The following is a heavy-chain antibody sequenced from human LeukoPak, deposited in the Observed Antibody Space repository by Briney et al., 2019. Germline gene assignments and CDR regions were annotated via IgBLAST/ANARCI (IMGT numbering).Heavy chain of an antibody. D-gene: IGHD3-22*01. CDR1: GGSISSHY. Sequence: SETLSLTCTVSGGSISSHYWSWIRQPPGKGLEWIGYIYYSGSTNYNPSLKSRVTISVDTSKNQFSLKLCSVTAADTAVYYFARTNYYDSSGYRYYYYYYYMDVWGKGTTVTVSS. CDR3: ARTNYYDSSGYRYYYYYYYMDV. CDR2: IYYSGST. V-gene: IGHV4-59*11. J-gene: IGHJ6*03.